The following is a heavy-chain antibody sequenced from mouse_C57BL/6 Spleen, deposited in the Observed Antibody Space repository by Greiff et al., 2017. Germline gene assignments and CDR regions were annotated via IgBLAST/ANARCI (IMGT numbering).Heavy chain of an antibody. CDR2: IDPETGGT. CDR1: GYTFTDYE. CDR3: TRGITTVVGGGYFDV. J-gene: IGHJ1*03. V-gene: IGHV1-15*01. Sequence: QVQLQQSGAELVRPGASVTLSCKASGYTFTDYEMHWVKQTPVHGLEWIGAIDPETGGTAYNQKIKGKAILTADKSSSTAYMELRSVSSEYSAVYYCTRGITTVVGGGYFDVWGTGTTVTVSS. D-gene: IGHD1-1*01.